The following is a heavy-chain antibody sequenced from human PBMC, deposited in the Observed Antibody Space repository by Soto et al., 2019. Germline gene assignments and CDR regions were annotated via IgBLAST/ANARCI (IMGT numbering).Heavy chain of an antibody. J-gene: IGHJ4*02. CDR1: GGSISGSY. CDR2: VYYTGST. CDR3: ARSVAVPGAHIDY. Sequence: SETLSLTCSVSGGSISGSYWSWIRQPPGKGLEWLGYVYYTGSTNYSPSLRSRVSISVDTSKNEFSLRLSSVTAADTAVYFCARSVAVPGAHIDYWGQGTQVTVSS. V-gene: IGHV4-59*01. D-gene: IGHD6-19*01.